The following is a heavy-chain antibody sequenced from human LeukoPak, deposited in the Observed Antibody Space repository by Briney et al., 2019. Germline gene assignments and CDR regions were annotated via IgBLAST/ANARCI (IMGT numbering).Heavy chain of an antibody. J-gene: IGHJ5*02. CDR1: GYTFTSYD. V-gene: IGHV1-8*01. D-gene: IGHD3-3*01. CDR2: MNPNSGNT. CDR3: ARINYDFWIRNWFDP. Sequence: VKVSCKASGYTFTSYDINWVRQATGQGLEWMGWMNPNSGNTGYAQKFQGRVTMTRNTSISTAYMELSSLRSEDTAVYYCARINYDFWIRNWFDPWGQGTLVTVSS.